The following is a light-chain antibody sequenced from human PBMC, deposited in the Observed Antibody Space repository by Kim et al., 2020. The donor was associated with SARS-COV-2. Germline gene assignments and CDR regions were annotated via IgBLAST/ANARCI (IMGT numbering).Light chain of an antibody. V-gene: IGKV3-20*01. CDR2: GAS. CDR3: QQYGSSPPT. Sequence: PGERATRSGRASQSVSSSYLAWYQQKPGQAPRLLIYGASSRATGIPDRFSGSGSGTDFTLTISRLEPEDFAVYYCQQYGSSPPTFGQGTKVDIK. CDR1: QSVSSSY. J-gene: IGKJ1*01.